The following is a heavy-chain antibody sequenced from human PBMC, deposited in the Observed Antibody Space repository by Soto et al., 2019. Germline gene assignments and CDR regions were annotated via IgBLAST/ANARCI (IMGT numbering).Heavy chain of an antibody. CDR1: GFTVSSKY. CDR2: IYGGGTT. V-gene: IGHV3-53*01. J-gene: IGHJ4*02. Sequence: EVQLVESGGGLIQPGGSLRLSCAASGFTVSSKYMTWVRQAPGKGLEWVSVIYGGGTTYYADSVKGRFTISRDNSKNTLYLQMXSXXXXDXAXXXXVQTTGWPGFDFWGQGTLVTVSS. D-gene: IGHD6-19*01. CDR3: VQTTGWPGFDF.